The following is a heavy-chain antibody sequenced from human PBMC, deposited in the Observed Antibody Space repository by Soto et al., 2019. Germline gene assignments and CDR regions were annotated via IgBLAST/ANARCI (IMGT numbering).Heavy chain of an antibody. CDR2: VYYTGST. J-gene: IGHJ4*02. V-gene: IGHV4-59*01. Sequence: PSETLSLTCSVSGGSISGSYWSWIRQSPGKGLEWLGYVYYTGSTNYSPSLRSRVSISVDTSKNELSLRLSSVTAADTAVYFCARSVAVPGAHIDYWGQGTQVIVSS. CDR1: GGSISGSY. CDR3: ARSVAVPGAHIDY. D-gene: IGHD6-19*01.